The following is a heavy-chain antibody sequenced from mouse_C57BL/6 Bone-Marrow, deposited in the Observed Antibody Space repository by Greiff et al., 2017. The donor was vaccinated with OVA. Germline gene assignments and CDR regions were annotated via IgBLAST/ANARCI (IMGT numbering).Heavy chain of an antibody. CDR3: ARSLITTDY. D-gene: IGHD1-1*01. Sequence: QVQLQQPGAELVRPGTSVKLSCKASGYTFTSYWMHWVKQRPGQGLEWIGVIDPSDSYTNYNQKFKGKATLTVDTSSSTAYMQLSSLTSEDSAVYYCARSLITTDYWGQGTTRTVSS. CDR1: GYTFTSYW. CDR2: IDPSDSYT. V-gene: IGHV1-59*01. J-gene: IGHJ2*01.